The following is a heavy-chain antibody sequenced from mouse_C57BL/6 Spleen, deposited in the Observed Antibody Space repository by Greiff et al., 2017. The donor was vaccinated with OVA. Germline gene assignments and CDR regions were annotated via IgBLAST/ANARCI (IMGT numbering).Heavy chain of an antibody. CDR2: ISDGGSYT. J-gene: IGHJ1*03. D-gene: IGHD2-4*01. CDR1: GFTFSSYA. Sequence: EVKVVESGGGLVKPGGSLKLSCAASGFTFSSYAMSWVRQTPEKRLEWVATISDGGSYTYYPDNVKGRFTISRDNAKNNLYLQMSHLKSEDTAMYYCARGSIYYDYEGYFDVWGTGTTVTVSS. CDR3: ARGSIYYDYEGYFDV. V-gene: IGHV5-4*03.